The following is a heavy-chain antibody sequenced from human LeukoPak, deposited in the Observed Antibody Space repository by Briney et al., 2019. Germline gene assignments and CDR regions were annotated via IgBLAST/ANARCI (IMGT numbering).Heavy chain of an antibody. CDR2: INPNSGGT. CDR3: ATFEYTSSSLNY. V-gene: IGHV1-2*02. Sequence: ASANVSSKASGNRLTGPEMDWTRQAPGQRLKLTRWINPNSGGTNYAQKFQGRVTMTRDTSISTAYMELSRLRSDDTAVYYCATFEYTSSSLNYWGQGTLVTVSS. CDR1: GNRLTGPE. J-gene: IGHJ4*02. D-gene: IGHD6-6*01.